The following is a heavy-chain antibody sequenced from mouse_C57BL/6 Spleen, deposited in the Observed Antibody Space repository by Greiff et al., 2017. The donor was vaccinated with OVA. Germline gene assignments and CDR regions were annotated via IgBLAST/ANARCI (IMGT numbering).Heavy chain of an antibody. CDR3: ARSALWRFAY. CDR2: IDPSDSYT. CDR1: GYTFTSYW. D-gene: IGHD1-1*02. V-gene: IGHV1-50*01. Sequence: QVQLQQPGAELVKPGASVKLSCKASGYTFTSYWMQWVKQRPGQGLEWIGEIDPSDSYTNYNQKFKGKATLTVDTSSSTAYMQLSSLTSEDSAVYYCARSALWRFAYWGQGTLVTVSA. J-gene: IGHJ3*01.